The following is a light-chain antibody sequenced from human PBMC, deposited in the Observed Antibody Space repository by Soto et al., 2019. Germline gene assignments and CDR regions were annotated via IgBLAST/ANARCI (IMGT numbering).Light chain of an antibody. CDR3: SSYTSSSTYV. CDR2: EVS. V-gene: IGLV2-14*01. CDR1: SSDVGGYDY. Sequence: QSSLTQPASVSGSPGQSITISCTGTSSDVGGYDYVSWYQQHPGKAPKLMIYEVSNRPSGVSNRFSGSKSGNTASLTISGLQAEDEADYYCSSYTSSSTYVSATGTKVTVL. J-gene: IGLJ1*01.